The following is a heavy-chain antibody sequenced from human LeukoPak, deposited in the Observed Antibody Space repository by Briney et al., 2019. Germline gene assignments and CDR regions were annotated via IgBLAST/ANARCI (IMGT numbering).Heavy chain of an antibody. D-gene: IGHD2-2*01. CDR3: AKECSSTTCSDNY. V-gene: IGHV3-23*01. Sequence: GGSLRLSCAASGFTFRSYVMRWVRQAPGKGLEWVSSISANGGSTYYADSVKGRFTISRDNSRNTLYLQMNSLSAEDTGVYYCAKECSSTTCSDNYWGQGTLVTVSS. CDR2: ISANGGST. J-gene: IGHJ4*02. CDR1: GFTFRSYV.